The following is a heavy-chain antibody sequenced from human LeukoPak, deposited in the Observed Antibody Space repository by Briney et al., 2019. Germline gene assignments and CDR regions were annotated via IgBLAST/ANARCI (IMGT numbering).Heavy chain of an antibody. V-gene: IGHV3-23*01. D-gene: IGHD2-15*01. CDR1: GFTFSSYA. CDR3: AREYGGILRQGGAFDV. Sequence: GGSLRLSCAASGFTFSSYAMTWVRQAPGKGPEWVSGISGSGGSTYFPDSVKGRFTISRDNSKNTLYVQMNSLRAEDTAVYYCAREYGGILRQGGAFDVWGQGTMVTVSS. CDR2: ISGSGGST. J-gene: IGHJ3*01.